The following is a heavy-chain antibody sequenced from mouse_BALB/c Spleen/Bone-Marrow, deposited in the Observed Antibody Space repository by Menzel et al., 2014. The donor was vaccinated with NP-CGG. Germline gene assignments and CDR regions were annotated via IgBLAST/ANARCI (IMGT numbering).Heavy chain of an antibody. CDR2: IYPGDGST. CDR1: GYTFTSYY. CDR3: ARGGGMDY. Sequence: VQLQQSGPELVKPGASVKMSCKASGYTFTSYYIHWVKQRPGQGLEWIGWIYPGDGSTKYNEKFKGKTTLTADKPSSTAYMLLSSLTSEDSAIYFCARGGGMDYWGQGTSVTVSS. J-gene: IGHJ4*01. V-gene: IGHV1S56*01.